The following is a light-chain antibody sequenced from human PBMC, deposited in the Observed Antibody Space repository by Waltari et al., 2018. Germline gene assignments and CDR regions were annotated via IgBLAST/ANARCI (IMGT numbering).Light chain of an antibody. Sequence: QTVVTQEPSLTVSPGGTVTLTCASSTGAVTSGYYPNWCQQKPGQAPRSLIYSTNNKQCWTPARFSGSHLGGKAALTVSNVQPEDEADYYCLLYYGGAVVFGGGTTLTVL. CDR1: TGAVTSGYY. V-gene: IGLV7-43*01. J-gene: IGLJ2*01. CDR2: STN. CDR3: LLYYGGAVV.